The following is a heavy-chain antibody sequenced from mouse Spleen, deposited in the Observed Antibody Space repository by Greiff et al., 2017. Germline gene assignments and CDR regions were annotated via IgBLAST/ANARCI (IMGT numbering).Heavy chain of an antibody. J-gene: IGHJ4*01. V-gene: IGHV1-64*01. CDR3: AISNDYAMDY. CDR1: GYTFTSYW. D-gene: IGHD2-5*01. Sequence: QVQLKQPGAELVKPGASVKLSCKASGYTFTSYWMHWVKQRPGQGLEWIGMIHPNSGSTNYNEKFKSKATLTVDKSSSTAYMQLSSLTSEDSAVYYCAISNDYAMDYWGQGTSVTVSS. CDR2: IHPNSGST.